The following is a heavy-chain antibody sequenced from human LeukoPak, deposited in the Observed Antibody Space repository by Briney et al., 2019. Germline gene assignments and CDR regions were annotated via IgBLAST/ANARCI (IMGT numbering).Heavy chain of an antibody. CDR1: GFTFNSYW. J-gene: IGHJ1*01. D-gene: IGHD3-22*01. CDR3: ATYSSLNRREFQY. CDR2: IKTDGSEK. V-gene: IGHV3-7*01. Sequence: GGSLRLSCAASGFTFNSYWMSWVRQAPGKGLQWVANIKTDGSEKYYVDSVKGRFTISRDNAKNSLYLQMNSLRAEDTAVYYCATYSSLNRREFQYWGQGTLLTVSS.